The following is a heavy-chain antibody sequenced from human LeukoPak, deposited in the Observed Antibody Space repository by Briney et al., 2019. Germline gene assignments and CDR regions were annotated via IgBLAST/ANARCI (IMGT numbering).Heavy chain of an antibody. CDR1: GFTFSSYA. Sequence: PGGPLRLSCAASGFTFSSYAMSWVRQAPGKGLEWVSAISGSGGSTYYADSVKGRFTISRDNSKNTLYLQMNSLRAEDTAVYYCAKQGRNYEVRDYWGQGTLVTVSS. J-gene: IGHJ4*02. V-gene: IGHV3-23*01. D-gene: IGHD1-7*01. CDR3: AKQGRNYEVRDY. CDR2: ISGSGGST.